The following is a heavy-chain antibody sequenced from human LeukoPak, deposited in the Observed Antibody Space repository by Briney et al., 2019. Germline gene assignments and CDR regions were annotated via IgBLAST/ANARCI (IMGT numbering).Heavy chain of an antibody. CDR1: GGSISSSSYY. Sequence: SETLSLTCTVSGGSISSSSYYWGWIRQPPGKGLEWIGSIYYSGSTYYNPSLKSRVTISVDTSKNQFSLKLSSVTAADTAVYYCARDLPMDCGGDCDLDAFDIWGQGTMVTVSS. J-gene: IGHJ3*02. CDR2: IYYSGST. D-gene: IGHD2-21*02. CDR3: ARDLPMDCGGDCDLDAFDI. V-gene: IGHV4-39*07.